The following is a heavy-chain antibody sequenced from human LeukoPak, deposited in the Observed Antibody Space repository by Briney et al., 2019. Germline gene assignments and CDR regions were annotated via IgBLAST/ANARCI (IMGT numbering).Heavy chain of an antibody. CDR1: GFTFSDYY. CDR2: TSSSGSTI. CDR3: ARDYGEYYDFWSGYYLDY. V-gene: IGHV3-11*04. Sequence: GGTLRLSCAASGFTFSDYYMSWIRQAPGKGLEWVSYTSSSGSTIYYAYSVKGRFTISRDNAKNSLYLQMNSLRAEDTAVYYCARDYGEYYDFWSGYYLDYWGQGTLVTVSS. J-gene: IGHJ4*02. D-gene: IGHD3-3*01.